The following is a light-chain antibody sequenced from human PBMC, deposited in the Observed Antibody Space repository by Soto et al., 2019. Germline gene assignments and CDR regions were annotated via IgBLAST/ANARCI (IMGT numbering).Light chain of an antibody. CDR3: QQYGRSHT. Sequence: EIVLTQSPGTLSLSPGERVTLSCRASQSVSSNYLAWYQQKPGQAPRLLIFGASSRATVIPDRFSGSGAGAYFNLTISRLEPADFGVYYCQQYGRSHTFGQGRRLEI. V-gene: IGKV3-20*01. J-gene: IGKJ5*01. CDR2: GAS. CDR1: QSVSSNY.